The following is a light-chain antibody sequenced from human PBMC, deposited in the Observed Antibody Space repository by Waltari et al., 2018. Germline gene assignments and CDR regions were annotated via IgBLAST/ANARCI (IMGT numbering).Light chain of an antibody. CDR2: EDY. CDR1: SGSIASDS. CDR3: QSYDGINWM. J-gene: IGLJ3*02. V-gene: IGLV6-57*03. Sequence: NFMLTQPHSVPESPGKTVPISCTRSSGSIASDSVPWFQQRPGSAPTTVIYEDYQRPSGVPDRFSGSIDSSSNSASLTISGLKTEDEADYYCQSYDGINWMFGGGTKLTVL.